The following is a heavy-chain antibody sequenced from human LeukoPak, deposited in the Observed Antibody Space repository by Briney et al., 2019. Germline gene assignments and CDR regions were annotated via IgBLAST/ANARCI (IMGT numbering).Heavy chain of an antibody. CDR1: GGSISSSSYY. D-gene: IGHD6-19*01. Sequence: SETLSLTCTVSGGSISSSSYYWGWIRQPPGKGLEWIGSIYYSGSTYYNPSLKSRVTISVDTSKNQFSLKLSSVTAADTAVYYCARDRSGDSSGWPTGGLFDYWGQGTLVTVSS. V-gene: IGHV4-39*07. CDR3: ARDRSGDSSGWPTGGLFDY. J-gene: IGHJ4*02. CDR2: IYYSGST.